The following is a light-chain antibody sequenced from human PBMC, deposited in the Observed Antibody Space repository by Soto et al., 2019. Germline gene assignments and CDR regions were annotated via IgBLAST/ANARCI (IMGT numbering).Light chain of an antibody. CDR3: QQYNNWPPIT. J-gene: IGKJ5*01. CDR2: GAS. Sequence: EIVMTHSPATLSVSPRERATLSCRASQSVSSNLAWYRQKPGQAPRLLIYGASTRATGIPARFSGSGSGTEFTLTISSLQSEDFAVYYCQQYNNWPPITFGQGTRLEIK. CDR1: QSVSSN. V-gene: IGKV3-15*01.